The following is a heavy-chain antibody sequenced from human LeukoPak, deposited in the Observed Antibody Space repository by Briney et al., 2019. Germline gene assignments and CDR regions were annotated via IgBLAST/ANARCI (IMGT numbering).Heavy chain of an antibody. Sequence: ASVKVSCKASGYTFTSYGISWVRQAPGQGLEWMGWISAYNGNTNYAQKLQGRVTMTTDTSTSTAYMELRSLRSDDTAVYYCARGREYSSSWAYDAFDIWGQGTMVTVSS. V-gene: IGHV1-18*01. J-gene: IGHJ3*02. CDR3: ARGREYSSSWAYDAFDI. CDR1: GYTFTSYG. CDR2: ISAYNGNT. D-gene: IGHD6-13*01.